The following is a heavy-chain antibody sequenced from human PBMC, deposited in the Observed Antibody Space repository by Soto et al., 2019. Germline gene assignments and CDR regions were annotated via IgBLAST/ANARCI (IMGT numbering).Heavy chain of an antibody. D-gene: IGHD3-16*01. V-gene: IGHV4-59*01. CDR1: GGSIGSYH. CDR3: ARDTVLTGMFDL. J-gene: IGHJ5*02. Sequence: QVLLQESGPEQVKPSETLSLTCTVSGGSIGSYHWSWVRQPPGKGLEWIASVYYTGTTNYNPSLGSRVTISIDAPENQISLKPTSVTAVDTAFYYCARDTVLTGMFDLWGQGTLVTVSS. CDR2: VYYTGTT.